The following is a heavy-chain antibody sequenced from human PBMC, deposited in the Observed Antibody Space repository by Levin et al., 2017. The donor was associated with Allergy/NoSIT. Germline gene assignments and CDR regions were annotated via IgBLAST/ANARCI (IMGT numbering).Heavy chain of an antibody. V-gene: IGHV3-23*01. CDR3: AQVCSSMMVRGVMCF. CDR1: GFTFRNYA. Sequence: GGSLRLSCAASGFTFRNYAMTWVRQAPGKGLEWVSAISGSGDSVFYAASVKGRFTISRDNSKNTVFLQMNSLRAEDTALYYCAQVCSSMMVRGVMCFWGQGTLVTVSS. CDR2: ISGSGDSV. J-gene: IGHJ4*02. D-gene: IGHD3-10*01.